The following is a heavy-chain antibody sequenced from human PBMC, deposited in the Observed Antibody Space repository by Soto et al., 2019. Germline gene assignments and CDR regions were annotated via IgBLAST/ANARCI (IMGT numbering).Heavy chain of an antibody. V-gene: IGHV1-24*01. Sequence: ASVKVSCKVSGYTLTELSMHWVRQAPGKGLEWMGGFDPEDGETIYAQKFQGRVTMTEDTSTDTAYMELSSLRSEDTAVYYCATDLGIYDILTGYPINDYWGQGTLVTASS. CDR3: ATDLGIYDILTGYPINDY. CDR1: GYTLTELS. D-gene: IGHD3-9*01. CDR2: FDPEDGET. J-gene: IGHJ4*02.